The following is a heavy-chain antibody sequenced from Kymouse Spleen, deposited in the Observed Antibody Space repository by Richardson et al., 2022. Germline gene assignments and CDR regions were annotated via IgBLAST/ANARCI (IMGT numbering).Heavy chain of an antibody. V-gene: IGHV4-34*01. Sequence: QVQLQQWGAGLLKPSETLSLTCAVYGGSFSGYYWSWIRQPPGKGLEWIGEINHSGSTNYNPSLKSRVTISVDTSKNQFSLKLSSVTAADTAVYYCARDGGSGSYIFDYWGQGTLVTVSS. J-gene: IGHJ4*02. CDR3: ARDGGSGSYIFDY. CDR1: GGSFSGYY. D-gene: IGHD3-10*01. CDR2: INHSGST.